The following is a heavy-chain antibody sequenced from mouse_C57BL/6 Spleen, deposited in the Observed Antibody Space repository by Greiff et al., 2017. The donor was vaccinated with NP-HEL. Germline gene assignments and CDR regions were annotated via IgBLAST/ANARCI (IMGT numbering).Heavy chain of an antibody. CDR2: IDPSDSYT. CDR3: ARTDYYGAAPYFDY. J-gene: IGHJ2*01. D-gene: IGHD1-2*01. Sequence: QVQLKQPGAELVRPGTSVKLSCKASGYTFTSYWMHWVKQRPGQGLEWIGVIDPSDSYTNYNQKFKGKATLTVDTSSSTAYMQLSSLTSEDSAVYYCARTDYYGAAPYFDYWGQGTTLTVSS. CDR1: GYTFTSYW. V-gene: IGHV1-59*01.